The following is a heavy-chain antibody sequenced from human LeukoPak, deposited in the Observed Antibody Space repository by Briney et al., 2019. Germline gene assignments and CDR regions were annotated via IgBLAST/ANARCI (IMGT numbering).Heavy chain of an antibody. V-gene: IGHV1-58*02. CDR2: IVVGSGNT. Sequence: SVKVSCKASGITFTSSAMQWVRQARGQRLEWIGWIVVGSGNTNYAQKFQERVTITRDMSTSTAYMELSSLRSEDTAVYYCAADLYGAVYFDYWGQGTLVTVSS. CDR3: AADLYGAVYFDY. J-gene: IGHJ4*02. D-gene: IGHD4-17*01. CDR1: GITFTSSA.